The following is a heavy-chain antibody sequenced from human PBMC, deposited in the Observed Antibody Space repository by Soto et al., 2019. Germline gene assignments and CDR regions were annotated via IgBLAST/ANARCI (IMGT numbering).Heavy chain of an antibody. Sequence: ASVKVSCKASGYTFTTYGVSWVRQAPGQGLEWMGWISSYNGNTNYAQKLQDRVTMTTDTSTNIAYMELRSLRSDDTAVFYCARDRGSGSYYARFDYWGQGTLVTVSS. D-gene: IGHD1-26*01. CDR2: ISSYNGNT. V-gene: IGHV1-18*01. CDR1: GYTFTTYG. J-gene: IGHJ4*02. CDR3: ARDRGSGSYYARFDY.